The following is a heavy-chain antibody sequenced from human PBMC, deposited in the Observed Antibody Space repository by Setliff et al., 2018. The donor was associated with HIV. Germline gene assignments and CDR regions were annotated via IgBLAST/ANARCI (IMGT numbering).Heavy chain of an antibody. Sequence: GGSLRLSCTASGFTFSDYYMSWIRQAPGKGLEWVSYISSSSTYTNYLDSVKGRFTISRDNSKNTLYLQMNSLRAEDTAVYYCARDRNYYDSSGYWGYWGQGTLVTVSS. CDR1: GFTFSDYY. D-gene: IGHD3-22*01. CDR2: ISSSSTYT. J-gene: IGHJ4*02. V-gene: IGHV3-11*06. CDR3: ARDRNYYDSSGYWGY.